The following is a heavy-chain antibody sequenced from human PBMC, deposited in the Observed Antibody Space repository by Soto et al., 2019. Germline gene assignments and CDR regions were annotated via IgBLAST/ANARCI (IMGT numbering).Heavy chain of an antibody. D-gene: IGHD2-15*01. V-gene: IGHV4-30-4*01. CDR3: AREVGYCSGGSCSYYYCGMDV. CDR2: IYYSGST. CDR1: GGSISSGDYY. J-gene: IGHJ6*02. Sequence: PSETLSLTCTVSGGSISSGDYYWSWIRQPPGKGLEWIGYIYYSGSTYYNPSLKSRVTISVDTSKNQFSLKLSSVTAADTAVYYCAREVGYCSGGSCSYYYCGMDVWGQGXTVTVSS.